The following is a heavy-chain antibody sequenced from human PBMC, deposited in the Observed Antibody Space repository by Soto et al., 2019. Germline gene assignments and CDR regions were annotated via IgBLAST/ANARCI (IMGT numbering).Heavy chain of an antibody. D-gene: IGHD3-9*01. J-gene: IGHJ4*02. CDR1: GFNFSSYG. CDR3: ARGRYLNDY. Sequence: QVQLVESGGGVVQPGRSLRLSCAASGFNFSSYGMHWVRKAQGKGLERVALVWYDGSNKYYADSVKGRFTSSRDNSNNTLYLQMNSLIAEDTAVYYCARGRYLNDYWGQGTLVTVSS. CDR2: VWYDGSNK. V-gene: IGHV3-33*01.